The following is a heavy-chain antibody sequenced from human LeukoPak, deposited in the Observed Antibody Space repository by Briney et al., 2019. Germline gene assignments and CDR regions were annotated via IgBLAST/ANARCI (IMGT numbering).Heavy chain of an antibody. Sequence: GGSLRLSCGASGFEYRRYSMNWVRQAPGKGLEWVATISSGSDYIYHADSVRGRFTISRDNARNSLYLQMDSLRAEDTSVYYCATELSSGMPGGSDYWGQGILVTVSS. CDR2: ISSGSDYI. J-gene: IGHJ4*02. CDR1: GFEYRRYS. CDR3: ATELSSGMPGGSDY. D-gene: IGHD6-25*01. V-gene: IGHV3-21*01.